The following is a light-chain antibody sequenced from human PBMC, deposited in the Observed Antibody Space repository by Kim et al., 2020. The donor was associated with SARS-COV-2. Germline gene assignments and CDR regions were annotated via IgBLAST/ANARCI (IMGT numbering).Light chain of an antibody. J-gene: IGLJ2*01. V-gene: IGLV1-44*01. CDR2: STN. CDR3: SAWDDSFVI. CDR1: ISNIGSNT. Sequence: ELTQPPSVSGTPGQRVTISCSGSISNIGSNTVNWYQQLPGSAPKLLIYSTNQRPSGVPDRFSGSKSGTSASLAISGLQSEDEADYYCSAWDDSFVIFG.